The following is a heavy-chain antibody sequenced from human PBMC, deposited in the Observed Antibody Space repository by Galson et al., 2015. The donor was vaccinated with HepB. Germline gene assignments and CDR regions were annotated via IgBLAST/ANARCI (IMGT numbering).Heavy chain of an antibody. Sequence: SLRLSCAASGFTFSSYAMSWVRQAPGKGLEWVSGISDSYSTYYAASVKGRFTISRDNSKSTLFLQMNSLRAEDTALYYCAKDVSSSSVWYFDLWGRGTLVTVSS. J-gene: IGHJ2*01. V-gene: IGHV3-23*01. CDR1: GFTFSSYA. CDR3: AKDVSSSSVWYFDL. D-gene: IGHD6-6*01. CDR2: ISDSYST.